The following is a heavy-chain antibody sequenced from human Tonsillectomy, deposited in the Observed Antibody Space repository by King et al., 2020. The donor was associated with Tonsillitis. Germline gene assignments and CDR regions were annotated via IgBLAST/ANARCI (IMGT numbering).Heavy chain of an antibody. V-gene: IGHV1-18*01. J-gene: IGHJ5*02. CDR1: GYTFTNYG. CDR3: GRVDIVLVEGTPNGGWFDP. D-gene: IGHD2-15*01. CDR2: ISGYNGNT. Sequence: VQLVQSGGEVRKPGASVKVSCKASGYTFTNYGITWVRQAPGQGLEWMGWISGYNGNTNYAQKLQGRVTMTTDTYTSTAYMELRGLRSDDTAVYYCGRVDIVLVEGTPNGGWFDPWGQGTLVTVSS.